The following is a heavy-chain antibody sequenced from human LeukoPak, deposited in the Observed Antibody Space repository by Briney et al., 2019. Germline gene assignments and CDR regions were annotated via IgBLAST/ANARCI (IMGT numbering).Heavy chain of an antibody. V-gene: IGHV1-69*06. CDR2: IIPIFGTA. CDR1: GGTFSSYA. Sequence: ASVKVSCKSSGGTFSSYAISWVRQAPGQGLEWMGGIIPIFGTANYAQKFQGRVTITADKSTSTAYMELSSLRSEDTAVYYCARDGYNYAYFDYWGQGTLVTVSS. CDR3: ARDGYNYAYFDY. J-gene: IGHJ4*02. D-gene: IGHD5-24*01.